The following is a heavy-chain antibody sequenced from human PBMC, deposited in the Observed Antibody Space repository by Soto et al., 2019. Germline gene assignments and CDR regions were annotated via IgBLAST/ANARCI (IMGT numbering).Heavy chain of an antibody. J-gene: IGHJ5*02. V-gene: IGHV1-18*01. D-gene: IGHD3-22*01. Sequence: QVQLAQSGAEVKKPGASVKVSCKASGYTFTSYGISWVRQASGQGLEWMGWISAYNGNTNYAQKLQDRVTMTTDTATGTANMELRSLRSDATAVYYCARKPVRHYYDSSGYYTWFDPWGQGTLVTVSS. CDR2: ISAYNGNT. CDR3: ARKPVRHYYDSSGYYTWFDP. CDR1: GYTFTSYG.